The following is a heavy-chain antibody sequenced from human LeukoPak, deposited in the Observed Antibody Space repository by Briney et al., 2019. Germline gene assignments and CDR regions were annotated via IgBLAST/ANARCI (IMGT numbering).Heavy chain of an antibody. Sequence: ASVKVSCKASGYTFTCYGISWVRQAPGKGLEWMGGFDPEDGETIYAQKFQGRVTMTEDTSTDTAYMELSSLRSEDTAVYYCATDLFGYCSSTSCYAWGQGTLVTVSS. CDR3: ATDLFGYCSSTSCYA. CDR2: FDPEDGET. D-gene: IGHD2-2*01. CDR1: GYTFTCYG. J-gene: IGHJ5*02. V-gene: IGHV1-24*01.